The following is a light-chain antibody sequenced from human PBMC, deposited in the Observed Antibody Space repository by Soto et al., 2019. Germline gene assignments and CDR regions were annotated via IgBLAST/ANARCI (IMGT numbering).Light chain of an antibody. CDR2: GAS. CDR3: QQYNHWPRT. J-gene: IGKJ1*01. CDR1: QSVSNN. Sequence: EIVLTQSPGTLSLSPGERAILSCRASQSVSNNYLAWYQHKPRQAPRLLIYGASTRATGIPDRFSGSGSGTDFTLTISSLQSEDFAVYYCQQYNHWPRTFGQGTKVDIK. V-gene: IGKV3D-15*01.